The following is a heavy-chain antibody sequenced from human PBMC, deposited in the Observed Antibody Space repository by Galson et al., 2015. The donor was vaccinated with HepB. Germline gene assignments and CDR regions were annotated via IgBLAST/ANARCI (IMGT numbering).Heavy chain of an antibody. CDR2: ISAYNGNT. J-gene: IGHJ6*02. Sequence: QSGAEVKKPGESLKISCKGSGYSFTSYWIGWVRQAPGQGLEWMGWISAYNGNTNYAQKLQGRVTMTTDTSTSTAYMELRSLRSDDTAVYYCARAGYCSSTSCYLSRPYYYYYYGMDVWGQGTTVTVSS. D-gene: IGHD2-2*01. CDR3: ARAGYCSSTSCYLSRPYYYYYYGMDV. V-gene: IGHV1-18*04. CDR1: GYSFTSYW.